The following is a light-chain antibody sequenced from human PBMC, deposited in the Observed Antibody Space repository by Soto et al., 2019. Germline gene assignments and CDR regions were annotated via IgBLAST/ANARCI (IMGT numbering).Light chain of an antibody. V-gene: IGKV3-15*01. J-gene: IGKJ1*01. Sequence: EIVMTQSPSTLSVSPGERATLSCRASQIVRNNLAWYQQKPGQAPSLLIYGAYTRATGIPARFSGSGSGTEFTLTISSLQPDDFATYYCQQYNSYLEAFGQGTKVDIK. CDR1: QIVRNN. CDR3: QQYNSYLEA. CDR2: GAY.